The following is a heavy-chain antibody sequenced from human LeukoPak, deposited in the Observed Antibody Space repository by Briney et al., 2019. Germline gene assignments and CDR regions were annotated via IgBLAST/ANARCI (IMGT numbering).Heavy chain of an antibody. CDR2: IKQDGSEK. Sequence: GGSLRLSCAASGFTFSSYWMSWVRQAPGKGLEWVAYIKQDGSEKYYVDSVKGRFTISRDNAKNSLYLQMNSLRAEDTAVYYCARDKTTVTTRGLVYYYYYYVDVWGKGTTVTVSS. D-gene: IGHD4-17*01. J-gene: IGHJ6*03. CDR3: ARDKTTVTTRGLVYYYYYYVDV. CDR1: GFTFSSYW. V-gene: IGHV3-7*01.